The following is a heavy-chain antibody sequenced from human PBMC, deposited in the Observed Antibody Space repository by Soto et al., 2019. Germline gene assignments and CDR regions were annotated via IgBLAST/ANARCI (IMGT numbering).Heavy chain of an antibody. CDR2: IYYSGST. CDR3: ERASYSGSSAY. D-gene: IGHD1-26*01. Sequence: SETLSLTCTVSGGSVSSGSYYWSWIRQPPGKGLEWIGYIYYSGSTNYNPSLKSRVTISVDTSKDQFSLKLSSVTAADTAVYYCERASYSGSSAYWGQGTMVTVSS. J-gene: IGHJ4*02. V-gene: IGHV4-61*01. CDR1: GGSVSSGSYY.